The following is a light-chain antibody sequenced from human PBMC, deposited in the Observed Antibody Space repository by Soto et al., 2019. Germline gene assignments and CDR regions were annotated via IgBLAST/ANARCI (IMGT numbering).Light chain of an antibody. CDR2: DGS. J-gene: IGKJ4*01. V-gene: IGKV3D-20*01. Sequence: EIVLTQSPATLSLSPGDRATLSCGASQSVRSSSVAWYQQKAGLAPRLLIYDGSSRASGIPDRFSGSGSGTDFPLTIGRLEPEDFAVYYCQQYDNSAPLSFGGGTKVEMK. CDR3: QQYDNSAPLS. CDR1: QSVRSSS.